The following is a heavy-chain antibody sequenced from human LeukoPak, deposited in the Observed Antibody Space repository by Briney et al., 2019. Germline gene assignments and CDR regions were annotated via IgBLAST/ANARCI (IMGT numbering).Heavy chain of an antibody. V-gene: IGHV3-21*01. CDR2: ISSSSSYI. Sequence: GGSLRLSCAASGFTFSSYSMNWVRQAPGRGLEWVSSISSSSSYIYYADSVKGRFTISRDNAKNSLYLQMNSLRAEDTAVYYCARFYYDSSGYYCLDYWGREPWSPSPQ. CDR3: ARFYYDSSGYYCLDY. CDR1: GFTFSSYS. D-gene: IGHD3-22*01. J-gene: IGHJ4*02.